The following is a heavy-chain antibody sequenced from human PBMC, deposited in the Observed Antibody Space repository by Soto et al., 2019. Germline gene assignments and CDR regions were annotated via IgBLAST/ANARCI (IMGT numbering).Heavy chain of an antibody. CDR3: AKDRGDVYLFDH. V-gene: IGHV1-18*01. CDR2: SQTETGHP. D-gene: IGHD2-21*01. J-gene: IGHJ4*02. CDR1: GYTFLKYG. Sequence: QVKLVQSGPEVKKPGASVKVSCKASGYTFLKYGINWVRQAPGQGLEWMGGSQTETGHPNVSQKFQDRVTMTTDTSTGTSYMEMRILRSGDTANYDCAKDRGDVYLFDHWGQGTLVTVSS.